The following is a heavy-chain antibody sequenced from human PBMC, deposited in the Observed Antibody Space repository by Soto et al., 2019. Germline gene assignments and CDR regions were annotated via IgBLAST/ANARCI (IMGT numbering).Heavy chain of an antibody. D-gene: IGHD4-4*01. CDR1: GFTFSSYS. V-gene: IGHV3-21*01. CDR3: ARDRSLHDAFDI. J-gene: IGHJ3*02. Sequence: EVQLVESGGGLVKPGGSLRLSCAASGFTFSSYSMNWVRQAPGKGLEWVSSISSSSSYIYYADSVKGRFTISRDNAKNSLYLQMNSLRAEGTAVYYCARDRSLHDAFDIWGQGTMVTVSS. CDR2: ISSSSSYI.